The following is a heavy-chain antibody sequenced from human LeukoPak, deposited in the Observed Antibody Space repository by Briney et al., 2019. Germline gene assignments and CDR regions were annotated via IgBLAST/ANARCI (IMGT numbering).Heavy chain of an antibody. J-gene: IGHJ5*02. Sequence: ASVKVSFKASGYTFTSYGFSWVRQAPGQGLEWMGGIIAYNGNTNYSQKVQGRVTIATDRSTSTNNMELRSMRPDDTAVYYCARGPTSYDILTGYYKAPFDPWGQGTLVTVSS. CDR1: GYTFTSYG. CDR2: IIAYNGNT. V-gene: IGHV1-18*01. D-gene: IGHD3-9*01. CDR3: ARGPTSYDILTGYYKAPFDP.